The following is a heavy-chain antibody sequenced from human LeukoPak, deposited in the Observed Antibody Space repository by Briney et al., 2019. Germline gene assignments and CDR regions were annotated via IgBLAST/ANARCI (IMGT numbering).Heavy chain of an antibody. CDR3: ARDYLGAGTVGATSGY. Sequence: SETLSLTCTVSGGSISSYYWSWIRQPAGKGLEWIGRIYISGSTNYNPSLKSRVTMSVDTSKNQFSLNLSSVTAADTAVYYCARDYLGAGTVGATSGYWGQGTLVTVSS. V-gene: IGHV4-4*07. D-gene: IGHD1-26*01. CDR1: GGSISSYY. CDR2: IYISGST. J-gene: IGHJ4*02.